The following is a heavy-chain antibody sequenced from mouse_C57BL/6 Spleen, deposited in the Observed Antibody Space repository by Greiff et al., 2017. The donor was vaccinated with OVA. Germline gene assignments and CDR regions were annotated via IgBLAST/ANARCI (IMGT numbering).Heavy chain of an antibody. CDR2: ISDGGSYT. J-gene: IGHJ4*01. V-gene: IGHV5-4*01. CDR1: GFTFSSYA. Sequence: DVKLVESGGGLVKPGGSLKLSCAASGFTFSSYAMSWVRQTPEKRLEWVATISDGGSYTYYPDNVKGRFTISRDNAKNNLYLQMSHLKSEDTAMYYCARDGYYGSRDAVDYWGQGTSVTVSS. CDR3: ARDGYYGSRDAVDY. D-gene: IGHD1-1*01.